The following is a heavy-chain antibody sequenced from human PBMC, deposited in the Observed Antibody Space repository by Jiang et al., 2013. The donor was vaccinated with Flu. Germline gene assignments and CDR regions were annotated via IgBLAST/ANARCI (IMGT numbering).Heavy chain of an antibody. CDR1: GGSFSGYY. CDR2: INHSGST. V-gene: IGHV4-34*01. Sequence: LLKPSETLSLTCAVYGGSFSGYYWSWIRQPPGKGLEWIGEINHSGSTNYNPSLKSRVTISVDTSKNQFSLKLSSVTAADTAVYYCARRRITIFGVAQTHYYYYGMDVWAKGPRSRLL. D-gene: IGHD3-3*01. CDR3: ARRRITIFGVAQTHYYYYGMDV. J-gene: IGHJ6*02.